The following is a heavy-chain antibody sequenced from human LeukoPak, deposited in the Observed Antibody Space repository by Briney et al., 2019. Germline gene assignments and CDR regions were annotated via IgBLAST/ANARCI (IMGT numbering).Heavy chain of an antibody. Sequence: GGSLRLSCAASGFTFSSYAMSWVRQAPGKGLEWVSDISGSGYSTYYADSVKGRFTISRDNSKNTLYLQMNSLRAEDAALYYCAKEGRYTGFFDYWGQGTLVTVSS. CDR2: ISGSGYST. V-gene: IGHV3-23*01. J-gene: IGHJ4*02. CDR3: AKEGRYTGFFDY. D-gene: IGHD1-1*01. CDR1: GFTFSSYA.